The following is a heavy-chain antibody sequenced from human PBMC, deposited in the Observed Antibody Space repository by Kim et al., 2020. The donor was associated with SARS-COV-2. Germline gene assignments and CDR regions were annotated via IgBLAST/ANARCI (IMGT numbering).Heavy chain of an antibody. V-gene: IGHV4-39*01. CDR3: AIIAADGSGSFDY. Sequence: YNPSLKSRVTISVDTSKSQFSLKLSSVTAADTAVYYCAIIAADGSGSFDYWGQGTLVTVSS. D-gene: IGHD6-13*01. J-gene: IGHJ4*02.